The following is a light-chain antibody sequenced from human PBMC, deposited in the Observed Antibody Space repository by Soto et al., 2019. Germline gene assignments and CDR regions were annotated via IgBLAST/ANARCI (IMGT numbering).Light chain of an antibody. V-gene: IGKV1-5*03. J-gene: IGKJ1*01. Sequence: DIQLTQSPSFLSASMGDRVSITCRASQTISDWLAWYQQKPGKAPKLLIYQASSLKSGVPSRFSGSGSGTEFTLTISTLQSDDFATYYCQQYSLYPWTFGQGTKVEI. CDR1: QTISDW. CDR3: QQYSLYPWT. CDR2: QAS.